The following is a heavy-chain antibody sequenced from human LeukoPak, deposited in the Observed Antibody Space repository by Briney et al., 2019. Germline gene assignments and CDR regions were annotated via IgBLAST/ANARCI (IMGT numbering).Heavy chain of an antibody. CDR2: IYTSGST. D-gene: IGHD2-2*01. Sequence: SETLSLTCTVSGGSISSYYWSWIRQPAGKGLEWIGRIYTSGSTNYNPSLKSRVTMSVDTSKNQFSLKLSSVTAADTAVYYCAGDVGVYQLLYNWFDPWGQGTLVTVSS. CDR3: AGDVGVYQLLYNWFDP. V-gene: IGHV4-4*07. CDR1: GGSISSYY. J-gene: IGHJ5*02.